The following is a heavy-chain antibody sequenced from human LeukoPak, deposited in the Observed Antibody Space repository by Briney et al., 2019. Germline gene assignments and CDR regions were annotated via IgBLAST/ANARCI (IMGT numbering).Heavy chain of an antibody. CDR2: ISSSGCTT. J-gene: IGHJ5*02. D-gene: IGHD2-2*01. V-gene: IGHV3-23*01. CDR1: GFTFNSYA. CDR3: AKEPREYCSSTSCPNWFDL. Sequence: GGSLTLSCAASGFTFNSYAMIWPPQAPGKGLEWVSAISSSGCTTHYADSVKGRFTISRDNSENTLFLQMNSLRAEDMAVYYCAKEPREYCSSTSCPNWFDLWGQGTLVTVSS.